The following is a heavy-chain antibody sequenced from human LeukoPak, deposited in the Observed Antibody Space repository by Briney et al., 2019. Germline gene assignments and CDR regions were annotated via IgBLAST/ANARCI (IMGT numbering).Heavy chain of an antibody. Sequence: SETLSLTCGVYGGPFSGFYWTWIRQTPGKGLEWIGEINHSASTNYNPSLKSRVTMSEDTPNNQFSLRLTSVTAADTAVYYCARASGYGHNYPSWGQGTLVIVSS. CDR3: ARASGYGHNYPS. V-gene: IGHV4-34*01. D-gene: IGHD5-12*01. CDR2: INHSAST. CDR1: GGPFSGFY. J-gene: IGHJ1*01.